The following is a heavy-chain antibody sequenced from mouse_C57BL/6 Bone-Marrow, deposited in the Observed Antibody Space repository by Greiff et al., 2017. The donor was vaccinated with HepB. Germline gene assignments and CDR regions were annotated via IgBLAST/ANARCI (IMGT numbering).Heavy chain of an antibody. CDR3: ARYLKGNYFDY. D-gene: IGHD1-3*01. CDR2: IYPGGGYT. V-gene: IGHV1-63*01. CDR1: GYTFTNYW. J-gene: IGHJ2*01. Sequence: QVHVKQSGAELVRPGTSVKMSCKASGYTFTNYWIGWAKQRPGHGLEWIGDIYPGGGYTNYNEKFKGKATLTADKSSSTAYMQFSSLTSEDSAIYYCARYLKGNYFDYWGQGTTLTVSS.